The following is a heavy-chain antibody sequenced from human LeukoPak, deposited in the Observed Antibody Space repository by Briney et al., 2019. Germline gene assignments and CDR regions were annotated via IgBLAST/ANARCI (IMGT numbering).Heavy chain of an antibody. CDR3: ARGGSSRFDP. J-gene: IGHJ5*02. Sequence: GGSLRLSCIASGFTFSPHWMSWVRQPPGKGLEWVATIKPDGSERYSVDSVKGRFTISRDNAENSLYLQMNSLRAEDTAVYYCARGGSSRFDPWGQGTLVTVSS. CDR1: GFTFSPHW. CDR2: IKPDGSER. V-gene: IGHV3-7*01. D-gene: IGHD3-10*01.